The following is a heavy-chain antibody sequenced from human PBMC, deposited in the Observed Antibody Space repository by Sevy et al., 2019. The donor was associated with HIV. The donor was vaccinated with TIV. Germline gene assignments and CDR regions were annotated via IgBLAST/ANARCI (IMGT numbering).Heavy chain of an antibody. CDR1: GYTFTSYG. Sequence: ASVKVSCKASGYTFTSYGISWVRQTPGQGLEWMGWISAYNGNTNYAQKLQGRVTMTTDTSTSTAYMELRSLRSDDTAVYYCARDRIVVVPAAITGWFDPWGQGTLVTVSS. CDR3: ARDRIVVVPAAITGWFDP. D-gene: IGHD2-2*02. J-gene: IGHJ5*02. CDR2: ISAYNGNT. V-gene: IGHV1-18*01.